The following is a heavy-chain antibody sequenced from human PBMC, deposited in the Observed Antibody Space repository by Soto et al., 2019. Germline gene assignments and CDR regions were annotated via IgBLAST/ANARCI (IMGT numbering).Heavy chain of an antibody. CDR3: AKDPACVTMVRGFDS. V-gene: IGHV3-23*01. CDR2: ISASGSST. J-gene: IGHJ4*02. Sequence: GSLRLSCAASGFTFNNYAMSWVRQAPGKGLEWVSAISASGSSTYYADSVQGRFTISRDNSKNTLYLQMNSLRAEDTAVYYCAKDPACVTMVRGFDSWGQGNLFTVSS. CDR1: GFTFNNYA. D-gene: IGHD4-17*01.